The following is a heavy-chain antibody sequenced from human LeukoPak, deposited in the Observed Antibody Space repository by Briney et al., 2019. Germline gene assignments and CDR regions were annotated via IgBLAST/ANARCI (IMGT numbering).Heavy chain of an antibody. V-gene: IGHV4-34*01. CDR2: INHSGST. J-gene: IGHJ4*02. CDR3: ARGRSSSWYGAAYFDY. Sequence: SETLSLTCAVYGGSFSGYYWSWIRQPPGKGLEWIGEINHSGSTNYNPSLKSRVTISVDTSKNQFSLKLSSVTAADTAVYYCARGRSSSWYGAAYFDYWDQGTLVTVSS. D-gene: IGHD6-13*01. CDR1: GGSFSGYY.